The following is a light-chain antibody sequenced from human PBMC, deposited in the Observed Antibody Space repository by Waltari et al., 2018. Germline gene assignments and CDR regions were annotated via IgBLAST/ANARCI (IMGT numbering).Light chain of an antibody. CDR1: QSASNS. V-gene: IGKV3-11*01. CDR2: NAI. CDR3: LQRNNWPPT. Sequence: EIILTQSPHTRSLSPGDRATLSCRASQSASNSLSWYQQKPGQAPRLLIYNAITRATGTPARFSGSGSGTDFTLTIGSLEPEDSAVYFCLQRNNWPPTFGGGTTVEIK. J-gene: IGKJ4*02.